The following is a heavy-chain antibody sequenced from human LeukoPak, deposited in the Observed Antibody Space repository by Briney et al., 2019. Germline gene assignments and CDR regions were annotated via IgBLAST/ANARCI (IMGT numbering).Heavy chain of an antibody. CDR2: IYYSGTT. CDR1: GGSIGSYY. CDR3: ASGGNFPFDY. J-gene: IGHJ4*02. V-gene: IGHV4-59*12. Sequence: TSEALSLTCAVSGGSIGSYYWSWLRQPPGRGLEWIGYIYYSGTTNYNPSLKSRVIISVDTSKNQFSLKLSSVTAADTAVYYCASGGNFPFDYWGQGTLVTVSS.